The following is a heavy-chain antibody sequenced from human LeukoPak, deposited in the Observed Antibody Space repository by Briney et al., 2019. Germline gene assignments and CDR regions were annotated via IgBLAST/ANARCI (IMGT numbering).Heavy chain of an antibody. CDR1: GFTFSSYS. CDR2: ISSSSSYI. CDR3: AVVVPAAFDY. J-gene: IGHJ4*02. D-gene: IGHD2-2*01. Sequence: GGSLRLSCAASGFTFSSYSMNWVRQAPGKGLEWVSSISSSSSYIYYADAVKGRFTISRDNAKNSLYLQMNSLRAEDTAVYYCAVVVPAAFDYWGQGTLVTVSS. V-gene: IGHV3-21*01.